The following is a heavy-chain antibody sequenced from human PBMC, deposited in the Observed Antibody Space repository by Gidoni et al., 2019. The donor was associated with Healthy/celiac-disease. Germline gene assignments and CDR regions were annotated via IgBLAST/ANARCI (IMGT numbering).Heavy chain of an antibody. J-gene: IGHJ4*02. CDR2: ISYDGRNK. V-gene: IGHV3-30*04. CDR3: ARDQAAAGIEGLDY. Sequence: QVQLVESGGGVVQPGRSLRLSCAAPGFTLRSYAMHWVRQAPGKGLEWVAFISYDGRNKYYAYSVKGRFTISRDNSKNTLYLQMNSLRAEDTAVYYCARDQAAAGIEGLDYWGQGTLVTVSS. D-gene: IGHD6-13*01. CDR1: GFTLRSYA.